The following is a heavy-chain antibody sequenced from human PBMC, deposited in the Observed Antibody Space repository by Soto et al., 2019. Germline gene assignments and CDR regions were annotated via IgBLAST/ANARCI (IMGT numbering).Heavy chain of an antibody. D-gene: IGHD3-16*02. Sequence: QVQLKESGPGLVQSSQTLSLTCSVSGADINSGGFTWTWIRQHAGQGLEWLGYISHSGSTDYNPSLKSRLSISGDTSKTHFSLTLTSVTAADAAVYYCATIGVSGYLAVWGQGTTVTVSS. CDR2: ISHSGST. J-gene: IGHJ6*02. V-gene: IGHV4-31*03. CDR3: ATIGVSGYLAV. CDR1: GADINSGGFT.